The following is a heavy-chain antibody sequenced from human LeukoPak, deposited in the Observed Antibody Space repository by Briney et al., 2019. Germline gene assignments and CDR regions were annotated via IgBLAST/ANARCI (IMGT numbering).Heavy chain of an antibody. D-gene: IGHD2-2*01. CDR3: ASEYCSSTSCYFDY. CDR2: GFYTGST. V-gene: IGHV4-59*01. CDR1: GGSISSYY. Sequence: PSETLSLTCTVSGGSISSYYWSWIRQPPGKGLEWIGYGFYTGSTNYNPSLKSRVTISVDTSNNQFSLKLSSVTAADTAVYYCASEYCSSTSCYFDYWGQGNLDTVSS. J-gene: IGHJ4*02.